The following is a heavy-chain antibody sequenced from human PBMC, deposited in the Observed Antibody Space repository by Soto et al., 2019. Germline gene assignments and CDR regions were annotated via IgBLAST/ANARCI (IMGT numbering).Heavy chain of an antibody. Sequence: PSETLSLTCTVSGGSVSSGSYYWSWIRQPPGKGLEWIGYIYYSGSTNYNPSLKSRVTISVGTSKNQFSLKLSSVTAADTAVYYCARVSGVTIFGVVIMGYYYYGMDVWGQGTTVTVSS. CDR1: GGSVSSGSYY. CDR3: ARVSGVTIFGVVIMGYYYYGMDV. CDR2: IYYSGST. J-gene: IGHJ6*02. V-gene: IGHV4-61*01. D-gene: IGHD3-3*01.